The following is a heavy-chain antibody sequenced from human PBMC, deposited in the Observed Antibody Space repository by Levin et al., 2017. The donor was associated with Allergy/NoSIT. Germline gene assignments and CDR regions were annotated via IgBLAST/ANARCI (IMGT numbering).Heavy chain of an antibody. J-gene: IGHJ2*01. V-gene: IGHV1-69*13. CDR1: GGTFSSYA. Sequence: GASVKVSCKASGGTFSSYAISWVRQAPGQGLEWMGGIIPIFGTANYAQKFQGRVTITADESTSTAYMELSSLRSEDTAVYYCARLGTVVTLDWYFDLWGRGTLVTVSS. D-gene: IGHD4-23*01. CDR2: IIPIFGTA. CDR3: ARLGTVVTLDWYFDL.